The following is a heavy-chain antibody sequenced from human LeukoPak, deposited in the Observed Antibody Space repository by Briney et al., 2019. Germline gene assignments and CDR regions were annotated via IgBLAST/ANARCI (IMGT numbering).Heavy chain of an antibody. CDR2: ISGSGGST. CDR1: GFPFSSYA. CDR3: AKDQKYCSGGSCYSDNWFDP. J-gene: IGHJ5*02. D-gene: IGHD2-15*01. Sequence: GGSLGLFCGASGFPFSSYAMSWVRQAPGKGLEWGSGISGSGGSTYYADSVKGRFTISRDNSKNTLYLQMNSLRAEDTAVYYCAKDQKYCSGGSCYSDNWFDPWGQGTLVTVSS. V-gene: IGHV3-23*01.